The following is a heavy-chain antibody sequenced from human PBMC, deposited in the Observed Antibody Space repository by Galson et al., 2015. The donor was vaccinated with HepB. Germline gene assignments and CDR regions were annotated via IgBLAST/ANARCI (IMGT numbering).Heavy chain of an antibody. Sequence: SVTVSCKASGSTFTGYYMHWVRQAPGQGLEWMGWINPNSGGTNYAQKFQGWVTMTRDTSISTAYMELSRLRSDDTAVYYCARGASLGYFHKKYFQHWGQGTLVTVSS. CDR3: ARGASLGYFHKKYFQH. V-gene: IGHV1-2*04. CDR2: INPNSGGT. CDR1: GSTFTGYY. D-gene: IGHD2/OR15-2a*01. J-gene: IGHJ1*01.